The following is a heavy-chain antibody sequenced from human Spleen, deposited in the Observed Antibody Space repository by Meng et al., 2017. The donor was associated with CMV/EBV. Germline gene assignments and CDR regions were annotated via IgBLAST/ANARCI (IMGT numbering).Heavy chain of an antibody. D-gene: IGHD3-22*01. CDR1: VSRTSAA. CDR2: TSYRSKWYN. V-gene: IGHV6-1*01. J-gene: IGHJ3*02. Sequence: VSRTSAAWNWIRQSPSRGLEWLGRTSYRSKWYNDYAVSLKSRITVNPDTSKNQFSLQLNSVTPEDTAVYYCARHYDSSGYPFDAFDIWGQGTMVTVSS. CDR3: ARHYDSSGYPFDAFDI.